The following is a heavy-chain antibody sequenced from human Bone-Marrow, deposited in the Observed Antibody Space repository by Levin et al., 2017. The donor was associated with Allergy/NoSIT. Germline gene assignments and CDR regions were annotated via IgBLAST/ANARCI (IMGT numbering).Heavy chain of an antibody. D-gene: IGHD3-22*01. CDR1: GYTFTGYY. CDR3: ASDYYDSSGYFTLGVY. V-gene: IGHV1-2*02. Sequence: ASVKVSCKASGYTFTGYYMHWVRQAPGQGLEWMGWINPNSGGTNYAQKFQGRVTMTRDTSISTAYMELSRLRSDDTAVYYCASDYYDSSGYFTLGVYWGQGTLVTVSS. J-gene: IGHJ4*02. CDR2: INPNSGGT.